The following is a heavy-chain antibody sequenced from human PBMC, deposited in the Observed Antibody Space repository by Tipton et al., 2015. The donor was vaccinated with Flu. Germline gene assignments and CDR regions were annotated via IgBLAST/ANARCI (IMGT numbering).Heavy chain of an antibody. CDR2: IDHSGST. J-gene: IGHJ5*02. Sequence: TLSLTCAVYGGSFSGYYWSWIRQPPGKGLEWIGEIDHSGSTNYNPSLKSRVTISVDTSKNQFSLKLSSVTAADTAVYYCARSRVLPRITGTTRWFDPWGRGTLVTVSS. V-gene: IGHV4-34*01. CDR3: ARSRVLPRITGTTRWFDP. CDR1: GGSFSGYY. D-gene: IGHD1-7*01.